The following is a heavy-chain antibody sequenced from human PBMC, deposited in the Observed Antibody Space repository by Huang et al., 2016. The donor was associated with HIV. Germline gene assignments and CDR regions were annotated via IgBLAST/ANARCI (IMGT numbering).Heavy chain of an antibody. CDR2: ISLSGTTR. J-gene: IGHJ3*02. CDR1: GLVFSDHY. CDR3: ARRMAGWDDVFDM. V-gene: IGHV3-11*01. Sequence: QVQLVESGGGLVKPGGSLRLSCAASGLVFSDHYMNWIRQAQGKGLGWISYISLSGTTRRYADSGKGRVTIARDNAKKSLFLEMNSLRVEDTAVYYCARRMAGWDDVFDMWGQGTMVTVSS. D-gene: IGHD6-19*01.